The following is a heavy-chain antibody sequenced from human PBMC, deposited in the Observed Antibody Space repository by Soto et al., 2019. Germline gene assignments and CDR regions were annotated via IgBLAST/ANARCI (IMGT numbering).Heavy chain of an antibody. D-gene: IGHD3-10*01. CDR3: ARDSPLSYYYGSGSYLDV. Sequence: GGSLRLSCAASGFTFSSYSMNWVRQAPGKGLEWVSYISSSSSTIYYADSVKGRFTISRDNAKNSLYLQMNSLRDEDTAVYYCARDSPLSYYYGSGSYLDVWGQGTTVTVSS. CDR2: ISSSSSTI. CDR1: GFTFSSYS. V-gene: IGHV3-48*02. J-gene: IGHJ6*02.